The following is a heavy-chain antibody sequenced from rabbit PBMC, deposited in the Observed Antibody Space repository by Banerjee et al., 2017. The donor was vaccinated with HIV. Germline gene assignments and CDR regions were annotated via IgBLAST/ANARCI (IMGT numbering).Heavy chain of an antibody. D-gene: IGHD4-1*01. Sequence: QQQLEESGGDLVKPEGSLTLTCTASGFSFSNKYVMCWVRQAPGKGLEWIACIYAGSSGITYYANWAKGRFTISKTSSTTVTLQMTSLTAADTATYFCARDLAGVIGWNFDLWGQGTLVTVS. V-gene: IGHV1S45*01. CDR3: ARDLAGVIGWNFDL. CDR2: IYAGSSGIT. J-gene: IGHJ4*01. CDR1: GFSFSNKYV.